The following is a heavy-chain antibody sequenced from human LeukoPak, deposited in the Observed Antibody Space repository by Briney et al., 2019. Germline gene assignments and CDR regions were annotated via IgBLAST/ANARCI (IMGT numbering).Heavy chain of an antibody. Sequence: GGSLRLSCVASRFTVSNYWMTWVRQAPGKGLERVANTDKDGGEPYYMESVKGRFTISRDNARNSLYLQMNSLTVEDTAIYYCARDMGWQQFDQWGQGTLVTVSS. CDR2: TDKDGGEP. J-gene: IGHJ4*02. V-gene: IGHV3-7*01. CDR1: RFTVSNYW. CDR3: ARDMGWQQFDQ. D-gene: IGHD5-24*01.